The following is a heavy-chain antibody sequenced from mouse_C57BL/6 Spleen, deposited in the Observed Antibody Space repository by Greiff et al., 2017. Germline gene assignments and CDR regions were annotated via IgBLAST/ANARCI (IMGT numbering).Heavy chain of an antibody. V-gene: IGHV1-55*01. J-gene: IGHJ3*01. D-gene: IGHD2-3*01. CDR2: IYPGRGST. CDR3: ARGSYDGYCD. CDR1: GYTFTSYW. Sequence: QVQLQQPGAELVKPGASVQMSCKASGYTFTSYWITWVKQRPGQGLAWIGDIYPGRGSTNYNEKFTSTATLTVDTASSTAHMQLSSLTSEDSAVYYCARGSYDGYCDWGQGTLVTVSA.